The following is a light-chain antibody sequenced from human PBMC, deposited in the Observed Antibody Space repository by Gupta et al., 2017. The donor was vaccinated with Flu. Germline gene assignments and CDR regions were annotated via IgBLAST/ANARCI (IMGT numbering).Light chain of an antibody. CDR1: QSVLYSPNNKNY. V-gene: IGKV4-1*01. CDR2: WAS. Sequence: IVITDSPDSLAVSLGEWATINCKSSQSVLYSPNNKNYLAWYLQKPGQPPKLLIYWASTRESGVPDRFSGGGSGTDFTLTISSLQAEDVAVYYCQQYYGGPRTFGQGTKVEVK. CDR3: QQYYGGPRT. J-gene: IGKJ1*01.